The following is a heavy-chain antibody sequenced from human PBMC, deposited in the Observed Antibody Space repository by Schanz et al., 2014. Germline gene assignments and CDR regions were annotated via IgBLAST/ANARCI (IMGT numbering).Heavy chain of an antibody. J-gene: IGHJ4*02. V-gene: IGHV1-24*01. Sequence: QVQLVQSGAEVKKPGASVKVSCKVSGYSLNELSMHWVRQAPGRGLEWMGGFHHEDGDTVYAQKCQGRVTMTEDTSTGTAYMELRSLTSEDTAVYYCATGPHIVVAFDYWGQGTLVTVSS. CDR1: GYSLNELS. CDR3: ATGPHIVVAFDY. D-gene: IGHD2-21*01. CDR2: FHHEDGDT.